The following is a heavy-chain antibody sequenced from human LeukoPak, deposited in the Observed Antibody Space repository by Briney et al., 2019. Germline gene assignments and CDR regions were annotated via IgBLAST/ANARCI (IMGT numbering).Heavy chain of an antibody. CDR3: AEGGNDILTGPLGDFQH. D-gene: IGHD3-9*01. CDR1: GFTFSSYG. J-gene: IGHJ1*01. V-gene: IGHV3-33*03. CDR2: IWYDGSNK. Sequence: PGRSLRLSCAASGFTFSSYGMHWVRQAPGKGLEWVAVIWYDGSNKYYADSVKGRFTISRDNAKNSLYLQMNSLRAEDTAVYYCAEGGNDILTGPLGDFQHWGQGTLVTVSS.